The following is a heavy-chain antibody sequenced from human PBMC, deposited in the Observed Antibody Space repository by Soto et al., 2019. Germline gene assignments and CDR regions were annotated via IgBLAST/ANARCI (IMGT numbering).Heavy chain of an antibody. CDR2: ISYDGSNK. Sequence: QVQLVESGGGVVQPGRSLRLSCAASGFTFSSYAMHWVRQAPGKGLEWVAVISYDGSNKYYADSVKGRFTISRDNSKKTLYLQMNRLGAEDTAVYYCARDPLWGTAMVLWYFDLWGRGTLVTVSS. J-gene: IGHJ2*01. CDR3: ARDPLWGTAMVLWYFDL. D-gene: IGHD5-18*01. V-gene: IGHV3-30-3*01. CDR1: GFTFSSYA.